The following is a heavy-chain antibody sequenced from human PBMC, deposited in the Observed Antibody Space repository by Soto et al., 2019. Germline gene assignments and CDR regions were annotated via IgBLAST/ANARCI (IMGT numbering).Heavy chain of an antibody. J-gene: IGHJ5*02. Sequence: GASVKVSCKASGYTFTSYDINCVRQATGQGLEWMGWMNPNSGNTGYAQKFQGRVTMTRNTSISTAYMELSSLRSEDTAVYYCARGVHCSGGSCYPYNWFDPWGQGTLVTVSS. D-gene: IGHD2-15*01. CDR1: GYTFTSYD. CDR3: ARGVHCSGGSCYPYNWFDP. V-gene: IGHV1-8*01. CDR2: MNPNSGNT.